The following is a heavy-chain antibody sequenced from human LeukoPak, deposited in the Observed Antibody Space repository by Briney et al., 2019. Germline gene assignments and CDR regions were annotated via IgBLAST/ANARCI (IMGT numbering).Heavy chain of an antibody. V-gene: IGHV4-34*01. CDR3: ARGYPGRRLETPTYSRGYYYYYGMDV. J-gene: IGHJ6*02. Sequence: SETLSLTCAVYGGSFSGYYWSWIRQPPGKGLEWIGEINHSGSTNYNLSLKSRVTISVDTSKNQFSLKLSSVTAADTAVYYCARGYPGRRLETPTYSRGYYYYYGMDVWGQGTTVTVSS. CDR2: INHSGST. CDR1: GGSFSGYY. D-gene: IGHD4-23*01.